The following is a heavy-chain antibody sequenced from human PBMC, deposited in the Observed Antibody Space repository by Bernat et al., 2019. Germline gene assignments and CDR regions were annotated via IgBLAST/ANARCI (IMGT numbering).Heavy chain of an antibody. Sequence: QITLKESGPTLVKPTQTLTLTCTFSGFSLSTSGVGVGWIRQPPGKALEWLALSYWDDDKRYSPSLKSRLTITKDTSKNQVVLTMTNMDPVDMATYYCAHTYYYYSSGYFEELWTNWYFDLWGRGTLVTVSS. CDR3: AHTYYYYSSGYFEELWTNWYFDL. D-gene: IGHD3-22*01. CDR2: SYWDDDK. CDR1: GFSLSTSGVG. J-gene: IGHJ2*01. V-gene: IGHV2-5*02.